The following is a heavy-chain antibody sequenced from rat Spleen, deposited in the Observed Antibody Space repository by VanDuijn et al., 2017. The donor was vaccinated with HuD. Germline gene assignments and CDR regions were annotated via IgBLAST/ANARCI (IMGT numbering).Heavy chain of an antibody. Sequence: QVQLKESGPGLVQPSQTLSLTCTVSGFSLSNYGVIWIRQPPGKGLEWMGVIWGNGNTNYNSVLKSRLSISRDTSKSQVFLKMNSLQTEDIATYYCAREEAAISGYVMDAWGQGASVTVSS. V-gene: IGHV2-13*01. CDR3: AREEAAISGYVMDA. CDR1: GFSLSNYG. J-gene: IGHJ4*01. D-gene: IGHD1-2*01. CDR2: IWGNGNT.